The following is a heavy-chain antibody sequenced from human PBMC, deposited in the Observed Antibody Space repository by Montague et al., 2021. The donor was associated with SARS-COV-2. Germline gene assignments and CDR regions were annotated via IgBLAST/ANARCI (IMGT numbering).Heavy chain of an antibody. Sequence: SLRLSCAASGFTFSSYGMHWVRQAPGKGLEWMAVISYDGSNKYYADSVKGRFTISRDNSKNTLYLQMNSLRAEDTAVYYCAKDFMSLVVYAMVYYYYGMDVWGQGTTVTVSS. V-gene: IGHV3-30*18. CDR3: AKDFMSLVVYAMVYYYYGMDV. CDR2: ISYDGSNK. CDR1: GFTFSSYG. D-gene: IGHD2-8*01. J-gene: IGHJ6*02.